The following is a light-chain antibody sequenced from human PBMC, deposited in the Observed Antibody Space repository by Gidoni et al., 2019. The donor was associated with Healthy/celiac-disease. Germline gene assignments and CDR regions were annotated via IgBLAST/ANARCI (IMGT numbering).Light chain of an antibody. J-gene: IGKJ4*01. V-gene: IGKV1-39*01. CDR3: QQSYSTPLT. Sequence: IQMTQPQSSLSASVGDRVTITCRASQSISSYLNWYKQKPGKAPKLLIYAASSLQSGVPSRFSGSGSGTDFTLTISSLQPEDFATYYCQQSYSTPLTFGRGTKVEIK. CDR2: AAS. CDR1: QSISSY.